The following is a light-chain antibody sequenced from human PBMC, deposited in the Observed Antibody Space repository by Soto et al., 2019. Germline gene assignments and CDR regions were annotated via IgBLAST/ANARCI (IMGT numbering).Light chain of an antibody. CDR3: QQYNNWPPLT. J-gene: IGKJ5*01. CDR2: GAS. CDR1: QSVSSN. Sequence: EIVMTQSPATLSVSPGERATLSCRASQSVSSNSAWYQQKPGQAPRLLIYGASTRATGIPARFSGSGSGTEFTVTISSLQSEDFAVYYCQQYNNWPPLTFGQGTRLEIK. V-gene: IGKV3-15*01.